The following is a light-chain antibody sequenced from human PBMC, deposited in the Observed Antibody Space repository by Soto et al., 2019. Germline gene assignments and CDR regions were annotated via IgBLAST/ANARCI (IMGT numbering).Light chain of an antibody. Sequence: QSALTQPRSVSGSPGQSVTISCTGTSSDVGGYNYVSWYQQHPGKAPKLMIYDVSKRPSGVPDRFSGSKSGNTASLTISGLQAEDEADYYCCSYAGSYGVFGGGTKLTVL. V-gene: IGLV2-11*01. J-gene: IGLJ2*01. CDR1: SSDVGGYNY. CDR2: DVS. CDR3: CSYAGSYGV.